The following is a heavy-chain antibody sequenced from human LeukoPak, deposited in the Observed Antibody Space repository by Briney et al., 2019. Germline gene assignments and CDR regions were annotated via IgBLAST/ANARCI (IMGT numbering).Heavy chain of an antibody. CDR2: TYYSGST. J-gene: IGHJ3*02. CDR1: GGSISSYY. D-gene: IGHD3-10*01. Sequence: SETLSLTCTVSGGSISSYYWSWIRQPPGKGLEWIGYTYYSGSTNYNPSLKSRVTMSVDTSKNQFSLKLSSVTAADTAVYYCARDQYYYGSGSYLGPNAFDIWGQGTMVTVSS. V-gene: IGHV4-59*12. CDR3: ARDQYYYGSGSYLGPNAFDI.